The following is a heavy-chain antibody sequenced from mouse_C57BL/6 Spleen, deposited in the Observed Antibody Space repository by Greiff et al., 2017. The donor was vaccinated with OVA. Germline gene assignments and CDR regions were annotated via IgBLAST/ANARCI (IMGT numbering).Heavy chain of an antibody. CDR1: GYTFTDYY. CDR3: ARRSPYAMDY. V-gene: IGHV1-26*01. Sequence: EVQLQQSGPELVKPGASVKISCKASGYTFTDYYMNWVKQSHGKSLEWIGDINPNNGGTSYNQKFKGKATLTVDKSSSTAYMELRSLTSEDSAVYYCARRSPYAMDYWGQGTSVTVSS. J-gene: IGHJ4*01. CDR2: INPNNGGT.